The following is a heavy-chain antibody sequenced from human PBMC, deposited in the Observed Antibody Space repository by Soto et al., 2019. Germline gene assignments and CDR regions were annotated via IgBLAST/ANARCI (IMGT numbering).Heavy chain of an antibody. Sequence: TSLDLDGVRLTTEQGPESMGWISAYNGKTSYTQKSQGRVTMTTDTSTSTAYMELRSLRSDDPAVYYCARDRLIAVTGLLHYWGQGPLVTVS. J-gene: IGHJ4*02. D-gene: IGHD6-19*01. V-gene: IGHV1-18*01. CDR2: ISAYNGKT. CDR3: ARDRLIAVTGLLHY. CDR1: TSLD.